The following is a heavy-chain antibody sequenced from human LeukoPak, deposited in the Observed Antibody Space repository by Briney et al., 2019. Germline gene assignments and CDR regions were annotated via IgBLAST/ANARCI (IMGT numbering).Heavy chain of an antibody. J-gene: IGHJ4*02. D-gene: IGHD2-21*02. Sequence: SETLSLTCTVSGYSISSGYYWGWIRQPPGKGLERIGSIYHSGSTYYNPSLKSRVTISVDTSKNQFSLKLSSVTAADTAVYYCARVDSYCGGDCYSRDPGDFDYWGQGTLVTVSS. CDR3: ARVDSYCGGDCYSRDPGDFDY. CDR1: GYSISSGYY. CDR2: IYHSGST. V-gene: IGHV4-38-2*02.